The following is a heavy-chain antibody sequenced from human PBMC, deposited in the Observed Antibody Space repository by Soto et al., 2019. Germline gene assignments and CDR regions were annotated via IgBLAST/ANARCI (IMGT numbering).Heavy chain of an antibody. Sequence: QVQLVQSGAEVKKPGASVKVSCKASGYTFTGYYMHWVRQAPGQGLEWMGWINPNSGGTNYAQKFQGWVTMTRDTSISTAYMELSRLRSDDTAVYYCARGKWRGYCTNGVCYSAFDYWGQGTLVTVSS. CDR3: ARGKWRGYCTNGVCYSAFDY. V-gene: IGHV1-2*04. J-gene: IGHJ4*02. D-gene: IGHD2-8*01. CDR2: INPNSGGT. CDR1: GYTFTGYY.